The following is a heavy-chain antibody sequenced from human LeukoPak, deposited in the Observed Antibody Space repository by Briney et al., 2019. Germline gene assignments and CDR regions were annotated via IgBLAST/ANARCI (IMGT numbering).Heavy chain of an antibody. V-gene: IGHV1-2*02. J-gene: IGHJ4*02. CDR3: ARARYGDLYFNS. CDR2: INPNSGGT. Sequence: ASVKVSCKASGYTFTSYDINWVRQATGQGLEWMGWINPNSGGTNYSQKFQGRVTMTRDTSISTAYMELTRLRSDDTAVYYCARARYGDLYFNSWGQGTLVTVSS. D-gene: IGHD4-17*01. CDR1: GYTFTSYD.